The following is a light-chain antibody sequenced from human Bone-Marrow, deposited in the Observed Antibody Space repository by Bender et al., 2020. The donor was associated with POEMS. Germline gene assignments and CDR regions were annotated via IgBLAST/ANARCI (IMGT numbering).Light chain of an antibody. CDR2: EVT. CDR3: HSYAGSSTHVV. J-gene: IGLJ2*01. Sequence: QSALTQPPSVSGSPGQSVTISCFGTSRDVGGYNFVSWYQQHPGQAPKLLIYEVTKRPSGVPDRFSGSKSGNTASLTISCLQAADDADYSCHSYAGSSTHVVFGGGTKLTVL. V-gene: IGLV2-8*01. CDR1: SRDVGGYNF.